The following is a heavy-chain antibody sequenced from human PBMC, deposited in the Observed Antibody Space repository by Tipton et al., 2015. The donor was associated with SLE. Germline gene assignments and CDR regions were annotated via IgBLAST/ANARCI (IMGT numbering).Heavy chain of an antibody. D-gene: IGHD6-13*01. CDR1: GFTVSSNY. Sequence: QLVQSGGGVVQPGRSLRLSCAASGFTVSSNYMSWVRQAPGKGLEWVSVIYSGGSTYYADSVKGRFTISRDNSKNTLYLQMNSLRAEDTAVYYCARDRGSSWFFFDYWGQGTLVTVSS. V-gene: IGHV3-66*02. J-gene: IGHJ4*02. CDR2: IYSGGST. CDR3: ARDRGSSWFFFDY.